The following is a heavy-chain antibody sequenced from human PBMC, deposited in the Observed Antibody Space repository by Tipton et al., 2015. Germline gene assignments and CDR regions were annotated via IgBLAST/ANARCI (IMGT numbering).Heavy chain of an antibody. CDR2: ISYDGSNQ. J-gene: IGHJ3*02. D-gene: IGHD7-27*01. Sequence: SLRLSCSAYGFTFSDYTMNRVRQAPGKGLEWVAHISYDGSNQYYADSVKGRFTISRGNSKNTLYLQVISLKLEDTAVYYCAKGGVWGPYRGSFNIWGQGTMVTVSS. CDR3: AKGGVWGPYRGSFNI. CDR1: GFTFSDYT. V-gene: IGHV3-30*18.